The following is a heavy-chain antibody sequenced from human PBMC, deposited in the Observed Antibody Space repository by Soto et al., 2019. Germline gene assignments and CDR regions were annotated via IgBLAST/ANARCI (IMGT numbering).Heavy chain of an antibody. Sequence: QVQLVQSGAEVKKPGSSVTVSCKSSGGTFSTYGINWVRQAPGQGLEWMGMIIPNFGTPTYAQKFRGRVSITADESTSTAYMELSSLTSDDTAFYYCARDGRSSSYDFWGQGTLVTVSS. V-gene: IGHV1-69*18. CDR1: GGTFSTYG. CDR2: IIPNFGTP. D-gene: IGHD6-13*01. J-gene: IGHJ4*02. CDR3: ARDGRSSSYDF.